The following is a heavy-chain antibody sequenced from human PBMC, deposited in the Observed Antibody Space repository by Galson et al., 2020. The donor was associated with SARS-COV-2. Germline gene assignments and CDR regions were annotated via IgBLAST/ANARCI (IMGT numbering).Heavy chain of an antibody. J-gene: IGHJ4*02. CDR1: GFTFSSYS. D-gene: IGHD3-16*01. Sequence: GGSLRLSCAASGFTFSSYSMNWVRQAPGKGLEWVSSISSSSSYIYYSDSLKGRFTISRDNAKNSLYLQMNSLRAEDTAVYYCARETPSWGSPTDYWGQGTLVTVSS. CDR3: ARETPSWGSPTDY. V-gene: IGHV3-21*01. CDR2: ISSSSSYI.